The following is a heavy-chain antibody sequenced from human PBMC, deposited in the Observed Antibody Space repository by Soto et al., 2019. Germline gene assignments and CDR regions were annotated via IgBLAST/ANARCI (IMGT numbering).Heavy chain of an antibody. CDR3: ASLAVAGVAFDI. V-gene: IGHV1-69*02. CDR1: GGTFSSYT. CDR2: IIPILGIA. J-gene: IGHJ3*02. D-gene: IGHD6-19*01. Sequence: QVQLVQSGAEVKKPGSSVKVSCKASGGTFSSYTISWVRQAPGQGLEWMGRIIPILGIAKYAQKFQGRVTIPADKSTSPAYMELRSLRSEDTAVYYCASLAVAGVAFDIWGQGTMVTVSS.